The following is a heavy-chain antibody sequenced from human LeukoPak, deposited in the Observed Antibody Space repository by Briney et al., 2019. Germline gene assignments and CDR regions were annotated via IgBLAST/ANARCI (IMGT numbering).Heavy chain of an antibody. V-gene: IGHV4-61*02. CDR1: GGSISSGGYY. CDR2: IYTSGST. J-gene: IGHJ3*02. CDR3: ARRKEGPGAFDI. Sequence: SETLSLTCTVSGGSISSGGYYWSWIRQPAGKGLEWIGRIYTSGSTNYNPSLKSRVTMSVDTSKNQFSLKLSSVTAADTAVYYCARRKEGPGAFDIWGQGTMVTVSS.